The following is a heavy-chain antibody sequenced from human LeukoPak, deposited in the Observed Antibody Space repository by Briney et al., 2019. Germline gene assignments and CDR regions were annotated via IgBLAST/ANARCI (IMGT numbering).Heavy chain of an antibody. CDR1: GYSISSGYY. D-gene: IGHD2-2*01. J-gene: IGHJ3*02. V-gene: IGHV4-38-2*02. Sequence: SETLSLTCTVSGYSISSGYYWGWIRQPPGKGLEWIGSIYHSGSTYYNPSLKSRVTISVDTSKNQFSLKLSSVTAADTAVYYCARDPSGYCSSTSCYVGFGGVAFDIWGQGTMVTVSS. CDR2: IYHSGST. CDR3: ARDPSGYCSSTSCYVGFGGVAFDI.